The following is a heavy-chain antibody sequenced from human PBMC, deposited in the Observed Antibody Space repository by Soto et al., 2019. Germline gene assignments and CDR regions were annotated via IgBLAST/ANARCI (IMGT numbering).Heavy chain of an antibody. CDR2: ISAYNGNT. CDR1: GYTFTSYG. D-gene: IGHD5-12*01. V-gene: IGHV1-18*01. CDR3: ARVEEAGYSGYHPDDY. J-gene: IGHJ4*02. Sequence: QVQLVQSGAEVKKPGASVKVSRKASGYTFTSYGISWVRQAPGQGLEWMGWISAYNGNTNYAQKLQGRVTMTTDTSTSTAYMELRSLRSDDTAVYYCARVEEAGYSGYHPDDYWGQGTLVTVSS.